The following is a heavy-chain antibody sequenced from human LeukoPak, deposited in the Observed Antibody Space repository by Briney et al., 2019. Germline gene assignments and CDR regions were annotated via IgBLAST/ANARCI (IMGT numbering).Heavy chain of an antibody. Sequence: SETLSLTCTVSGGSISSADYCWSWIRQLPGKDLEWIGYICHSGSTYYNPSLKSRVTISIDTSKNQFSLKLSSVTAADTAVYYCARDRYDFWSGNYYGMDVWGQGTTVTVSS. D-gene: IGHD3-3*01. J-gene: IGHJ6*02. CDR1: GGSISSADYC. V-gene: IGHV4-31*03. CDR2: ICHSGST. CDR3: ARDRYDFWSGNYYGMDV.